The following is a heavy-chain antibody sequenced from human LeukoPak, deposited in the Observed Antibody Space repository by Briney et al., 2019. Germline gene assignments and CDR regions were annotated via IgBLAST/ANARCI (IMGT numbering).Heavy chain of an antibody. CDR1: GFSLSTNDVG. CDR3: AFSKYSRSDFDS. J-gene: IGHJ4*02. CDR2: IYWDDDK. Sequence: VSGPTLLKPTQTLTLTGTFSGFSLSTNDVGVGWIRQPPGEALEWLALIYWDDDKRYSPSQKSRLTITKDTSKNQVVLTMANMDPADTATYYCAFSKYSRSDFDSWGQGTLVTVSS. D-gene: IGHD6-6*01. V-gene: IGHV2-5*02.